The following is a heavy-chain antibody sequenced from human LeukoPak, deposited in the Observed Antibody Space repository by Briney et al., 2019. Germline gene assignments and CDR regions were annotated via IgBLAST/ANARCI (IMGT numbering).Heavy chain of an antibody. J-gene: IGHJ3*02. CDR3: ARDRGDIVVVPAATLDAFDI. V-gene: IGHV1-18*01. CDR2: ISAYNGNT. Sequence: ASVKVSCKASGYTFTSYGISWVRQAPGQGLEWMGWISAYNGNTNYAQKLQGRVTMTTDTSTSTAYMELRSLRSDDTAVYYCARDRGDIVVVPAATLDAFDIWGQGTMVTVSS. CDR1: GYTFTSYG. D-gene: IGHD2-2*01.